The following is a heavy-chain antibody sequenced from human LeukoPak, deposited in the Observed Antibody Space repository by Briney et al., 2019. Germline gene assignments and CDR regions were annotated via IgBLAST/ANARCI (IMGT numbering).Heavy chain of an antibody. CDR2: INHSGST. CDR3: ASGYFDY. V-gene: IGHV4-34*01. CDR1: GGSFSGYY. Sequence: SETLSLTCAVYGGSFSGYYWSWIRQPPGKGLEWIGEINHSGSTNYNPSLKSRVTISVDTSKNQFSLKLSSVTAADTAVYYCASGYFDYWGQGTLVTVSS. J-gene: IGHJ4*02.